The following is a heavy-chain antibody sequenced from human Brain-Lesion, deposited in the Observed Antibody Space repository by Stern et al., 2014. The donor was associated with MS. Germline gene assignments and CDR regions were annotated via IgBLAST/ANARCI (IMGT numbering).Heavy chain of an antibody. D-gene: IGHD2-15*01. J-gene: IGHJ5*02. V-gene: IGHV4-39*02. Sequence: QVQLQESGPGLVKPSETLSLTCTVAGGSVSSTSYAWAWIRQPPGKGLEWIGTIYYSGNTYYSPSLKGRPTNSLDPSKNHSSLMRSLVTAADTAVYYCAGEEDIRYCSGGSCTGNWFDPWGQGTLVTVSS. CDR1: GGSVSSTSYA. CDR2: IYYSGNT. CDR3: AGEEDIRYCSGGSCTGNWFDP.